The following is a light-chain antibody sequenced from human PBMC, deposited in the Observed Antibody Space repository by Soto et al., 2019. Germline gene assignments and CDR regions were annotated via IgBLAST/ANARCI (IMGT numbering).Light chain of an antibody. V-gene: IGKV1-17*02. J-gene: IGKJ1*01. Sequence: DIQMTQSPPSLSASVGDRVTITCRASQDVSNDLGWFQQKPGKAPKRLIFGASNLESGVPSRFSGTGSVTEFILTITNLQPEDFATYYCLQHTYIWSFGQGTKVDIK. CDR3: LQHTYIWS. CDR1: QDVSND. CDR2: GAS.